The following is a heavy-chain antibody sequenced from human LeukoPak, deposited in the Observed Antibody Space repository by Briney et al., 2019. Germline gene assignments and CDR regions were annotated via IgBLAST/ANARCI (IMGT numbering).Heavy chain of an antibody. CDR1: GFTFSSYG. V-gene: IGHV3-30*18. J-gene: IGHJ6*02. CDR2: ISYDGSNK. Sequence: PGRSLRLSCAASGFTFSSYGMHWVRQAPGKGLEWVAVISYDGSNKYYADSVKGRFTIPRDNSKNTLYLQMNSLRAEDTAVYYCAKSNYYDSSGYYLGYYYYYGMDVWGQGTTVTVSS. CDR3: AKSNYYDSSGYYLGYYYYYGMDV. D-gene: IGHD3-22*01.